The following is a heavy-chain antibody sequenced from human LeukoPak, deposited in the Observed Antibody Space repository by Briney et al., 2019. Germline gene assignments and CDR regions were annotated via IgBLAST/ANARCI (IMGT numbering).Heavy chain of an antibody. J-gene: IGHJ4*02. CDR2: IYTSGST. D-gene: IGHD6-19*01. Sequence: PSQTLSLTCTVSGGSISSGSYYWSWIRQPAGKGLEWIGRIYTSGSTNYNPSLKSRVTISVDTSKNQFSLKLNSVTAADTAVYYCASQGGSGWFNVDYWGQGTLVTVSS. CDR1: GGSISSGSYY. V-gene: IGHV4-61*02. CDR3: ASQGGSGWFNVDY.